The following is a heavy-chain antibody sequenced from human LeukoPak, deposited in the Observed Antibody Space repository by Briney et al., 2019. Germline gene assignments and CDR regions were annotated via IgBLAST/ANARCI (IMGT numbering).Heavy chain of an antibody. CDR1: GGTFSSYA. CDR2: IIPIFGTA. V-gene: IGHV1-69*13. Sequence: SVKVSCKASGGTFSSYAISWVRQAPGQGLEWMGGIIPIFGTANYAQKFQGRVTTTADESTSTAYMELSSLRSEDTAVYYCARGTYSNYEGWFDPWGQGTLVTVSS. CDR3: ARGTYSNYEGWFDP. J-gene: IGHJ5*02. D-gene: IGHD4-11*01.